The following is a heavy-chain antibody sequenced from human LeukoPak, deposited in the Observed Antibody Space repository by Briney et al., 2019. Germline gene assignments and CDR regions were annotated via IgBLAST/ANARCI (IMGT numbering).Heavy chain of an antibody. CDR1: GGSTSSYY. CDR2: IYYSGST. V-gene: IGHV4-59*01. CDR3: ARLTTVTMAFDY. J-gene: IGHJ4*02. Sequence: PSETLSLTCTVSGGSTSSYYWSWIRQPPGKGLEWIGYIYYSGSTNYNPSLKSRVTMSVDTSKNQFSLKLSSVTAADTAVYYCARLTTVTMAFDYWGQGTLVTVSS. D-gene: IGHD4-17*01.